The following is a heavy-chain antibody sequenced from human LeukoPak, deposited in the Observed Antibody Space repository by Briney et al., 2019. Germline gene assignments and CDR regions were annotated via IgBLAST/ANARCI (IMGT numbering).Heavy chain of an antibody. CDR3: ARHDDFLSAYNY. V-gene: IGHV4-4*02. CDR1: DGSINSDYW. Sequence: SENLSLTCTVSDGSINSDYWWTWVRQSPGKGLEWIGEIYHTGSVNYNLSLESRVTISRDRSKNQFSLMLRSVTAADTAVYYCARHDDFLSAYNYWGQGILVTVSS. J-gene: IGHJ4*02. D-gene: IGHD3-3*01. CDR2: IYHTGSV.